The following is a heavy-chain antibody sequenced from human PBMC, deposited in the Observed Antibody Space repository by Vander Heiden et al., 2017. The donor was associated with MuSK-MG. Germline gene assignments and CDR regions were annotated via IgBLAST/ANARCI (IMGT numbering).Heavy chain of an antibody. CDR1: GVSSSSYE. V-gene: IGHV3-48*03. J-gene: IGHJ6*04. CDR2: ISSSGSTI. CDR3: ARGGMDV. Sequence: EAQRVESGGGLVQPGGSLRLAGATAGVSSSSYEMKWVPQAPGKGLEWVSYISSSGSTIYYADSMHGRFTISRDNAKNSLYLQMSSLRAEDTAVYYCARGGMDVWGKGTTVTVSS. D-gene: IGHD3-10*01.